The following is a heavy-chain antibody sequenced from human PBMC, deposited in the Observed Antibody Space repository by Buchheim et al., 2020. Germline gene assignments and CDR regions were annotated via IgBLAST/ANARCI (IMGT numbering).Heavy chain of an antibody. D-gene: IGHD3-3*01. V-gene: IGHV3-48*02. CDR2: ISSSDSPI. Sequence: EVHLLESGGGLVQPGGSLRLSCATSGFTFRNYAMNWVRQAPGKGLEWVSYISSSDSPIYYADSVKGRFTISRDNAKNSLYLQMNSLRDEDTAVYYCAKVFGPYSLYGLDVWGQGT. CDR1: GFTFRNYA. CDR3: AKVFGPYSLYGLDV. J-gene: IGHJ6*02.